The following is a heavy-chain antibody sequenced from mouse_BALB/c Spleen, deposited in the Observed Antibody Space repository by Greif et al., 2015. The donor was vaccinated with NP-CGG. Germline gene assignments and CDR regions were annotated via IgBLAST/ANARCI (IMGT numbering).Heavy chain of an antibody. V-gene: IGHV5-17*02. CDR2: ISSGSSTI. CDR3: ARLYYDYAMDY. J-gene: IGHJ4*01. D-gene: IGHD2-1*01. CDR1: GFTFSSFG. Sequence: EVQLVESGGGLVRPGGSRKLSCAASGFTFSSFGMHWVRQAPEKGLEWVAYISSGSSTIYYADTVKGRFTISRDNPKNTLFLQMTSLRSEDTAMYYCARLYYDYAMDYWGQGTSVTVSS.